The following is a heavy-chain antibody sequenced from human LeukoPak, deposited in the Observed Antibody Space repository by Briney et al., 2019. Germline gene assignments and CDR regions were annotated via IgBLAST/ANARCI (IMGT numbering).Heavy chain of an antibody. Sequence: SETLSLTCTVSGGSISSYYWSWIRQPAGKGLEWIGRIYTSGNTNYNPSLKSRVTMSVDTSKNQFSLRLSSVTAADTAVYYCARVPLYHGNWFDPWGQGTLVTVSS. D-gene: IGHD2-8*01. CDR2: IYTSGNT. V-gene: IGHV4-4*07. J-gene: IGHJ5*02. CDR1: GGSISSYY. CDR3: ARVPLYHGNWFDP.